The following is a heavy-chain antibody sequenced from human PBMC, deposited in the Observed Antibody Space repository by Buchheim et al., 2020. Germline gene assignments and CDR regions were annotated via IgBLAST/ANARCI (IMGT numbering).Heavy chain of an antibody. Sequence: QVQLVESGGGVVQPGRSLRLSCAASGFTFSSYAMHWVRQAPGKGLEWVAVISYDGSNKYYADSVKGRFTIYRDNSKNTLYLQMNSLRAEDTAVYYCARARTTVTTSIQHWGQGTL. J-gene: IGHJ1*01. CDR2: ISYDGSNK. CDR1: GFTFSSYA. D-gene: IGHD4-17*01. V-gene: IGHV3-30-3*01. CDR3: ARARTTVTTSIQH.